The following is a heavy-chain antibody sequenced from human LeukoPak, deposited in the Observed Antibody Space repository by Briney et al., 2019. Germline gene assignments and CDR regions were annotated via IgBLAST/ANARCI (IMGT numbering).Heavy chain of an antibody. D-gene: IGHD6-6*01. V-gene: IGHV4-59*01. J-gene: IGHJ2*01. CDR2: IYYSGST. CDR3: ARDHPWKQLRSLRYFDL. CDR1: GGSISSYY. Sequence: SETLSLTCTVSGGSISSYYWSWIRQPPGKGLEWIGYIYYSGSTNYNPSLKSRVTISVDTSKNQFSLKLSSVTAADTAVYYCARDHPWKQLRSLRYFDLWGRGTLVTVSS.